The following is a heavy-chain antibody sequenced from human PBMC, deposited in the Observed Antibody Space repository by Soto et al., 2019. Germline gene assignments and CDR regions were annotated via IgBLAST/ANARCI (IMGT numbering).Heavy chain of an antibody. D-gene: IGHD3-3*01. Sequence: QVQLQESGPGLVKPSQTLSLTCTVSGGSISSGGYYWSWIRQHPGKGLEWIGYIYYSGGPYYNPSPKSRVTISVDTSKNQFSLKLSSVTAADTAVYYCAATIFGVVRNNDDYWGQGTLVTVSS. CDR1: GGSISSGGYY. CDR3: AATIFGVVRNNDDY. V-gene: IGHV4-31*03. CDR2: IYYSGGP. J-gene: IGHJ4*02.